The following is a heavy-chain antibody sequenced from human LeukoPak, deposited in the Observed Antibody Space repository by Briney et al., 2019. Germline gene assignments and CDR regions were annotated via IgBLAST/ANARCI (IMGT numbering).Heavy chain of an antibody. CDR3: ARGGRVPAAQVLSAIDY. D-gene: IGHD2-2*01. Sequence: LRASVKVSCKVSGYTLTELSMHWVRQAPGKGLEWMGGFDPEDGETIYAQKFQGRVTMTEDTSTDTAYMELRSLRSDDTAVYYCARGGRVPAAQVLSAIDYWGQGTLVTVSS. V-gene: IGHV1-24*01. CDR2: FDPEDGET. CDR1: GYTLTELS. J-gene: IGHJ4*02.